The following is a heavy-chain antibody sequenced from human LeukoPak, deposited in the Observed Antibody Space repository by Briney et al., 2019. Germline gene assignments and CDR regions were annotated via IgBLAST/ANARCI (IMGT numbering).Heavy chain of an antibody. CDR1: GGSISSSSYY. Sequence: KPSETLSLTCTVSGGSISSSSYYWGWIRQPPGKGLEWIGSIYYSGSTYYNPSLKSRVTISVDTSKNQFSLKLSSVTAADTAVYYCARGPSTGGDYAKYYYYYYGMDVWGQGTTVTVSS. CDR3: ARGPSTGGDYAKYYYYYYGMDV. CDR2: IYYSGST. D-gene: IGHD4-17*01. J-gene: IGHJ6*02. V-gene: IGHV4-39*07.